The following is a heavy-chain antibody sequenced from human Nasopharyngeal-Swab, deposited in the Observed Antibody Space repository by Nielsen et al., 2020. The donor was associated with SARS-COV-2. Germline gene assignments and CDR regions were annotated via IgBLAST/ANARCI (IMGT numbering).Heavy chain of an antibody. Sequence: WIRQPPGKGLEWVSAISGSGGSTYYADSVKGRFTISRDNSKNTLYLQMNSLKTEDTAVYYCTRDLDITMVQGVYYYYGMDVWGQGTTVTVSS. V-gene: IGHV3-23*01. D-gene: IGHD3-10*01. CDR2: ISGSGGST. CDR3: TRDLDITMVQGVYYYYGMDV. J-gene: IGHJ6*02.